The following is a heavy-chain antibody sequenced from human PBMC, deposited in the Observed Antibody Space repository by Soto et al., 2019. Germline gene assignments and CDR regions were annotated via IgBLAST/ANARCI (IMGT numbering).Heavy chain of an antibody. D-gene: IGHD6-19*01. J-gene: IGHJ5*02. CDR2: IKQDGSEK. Sequence: PGGSLRLSCAASGFTFSSYWMSWVRQAPGKGLEWVANIKQDGSEKYYVDSVKGRFTISRDNAKNSLYLQMNSLRAEDTAVYYCARVYSSGWFRWFDPWGQGTLVTVSS. CDR3: ARVYSSGWFRWFDP. V-gene: IGHV3-7*04. CDR1: GFTFSSYW.